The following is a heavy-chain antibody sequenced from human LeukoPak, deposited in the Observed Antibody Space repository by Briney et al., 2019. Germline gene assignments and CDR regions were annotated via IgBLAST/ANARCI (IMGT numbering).Heavy chain of an antibody. D-gene: IGHD3-22*01. J-gene: IGHJ6*02. CDR1: GGSISSYH. Sequence: PSETLSLTCTVSGGSISSYHWSWIRQPPGKALEWIGHIYNTGTTIYNPSLKSRFTISVDTSQNQFSLKLSYVTAADTAVYYCAKVPSGAGGVYYPATEGSMDVGCQGTTVTVSS. CDR3: AKVPSGAGGVYYPATEGSMDV. CDR2: IYNTGTT. V-gene: IGHV4-59*12.